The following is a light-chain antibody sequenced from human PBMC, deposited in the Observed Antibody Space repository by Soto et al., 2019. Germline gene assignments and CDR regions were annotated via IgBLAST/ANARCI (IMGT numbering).Light chain of an antibody. CDR2: GAS. CDR3: QHFGGTTFT. CDR1: QSVSRNY. J-gene: IGKJ5*01. V-gene: IGKV3-20*01. Sequence: EIVLTQSPGTLSLSPGERATLSCRASQSVSRNYLAWYQQKSGQAPRLLIYGASSRATGIPDRFSGSGSGTHFTLTISRLEPGDFAVYYCQHFGGTTFTFGQGTRLEIK.